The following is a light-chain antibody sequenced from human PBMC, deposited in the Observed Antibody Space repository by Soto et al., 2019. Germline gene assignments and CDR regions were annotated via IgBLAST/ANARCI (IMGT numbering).Light chain of an antibody. CDR2: DVS. V-gene: IGLV2-11*01. CDR1: SSDVGGYNF. Sequence: QSALTQPASVSGSAGQSVTISCTGTSSDVGGYNFVSWYQQHPGKAPKLMMYDVSQRPSGVPDRFSASKSGNTASLTISGLQADDEADYYCSSFAGTNTFALYVFGTGTKVTVL. J-gene: IGLJ1*01. CDR3: SSFAGTNTFALYV.